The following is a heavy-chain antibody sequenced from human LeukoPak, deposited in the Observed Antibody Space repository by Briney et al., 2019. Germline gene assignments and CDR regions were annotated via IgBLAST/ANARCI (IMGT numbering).Heavy chain of an antibody. V-gene: IGHV3-9*01. CDR3: AKDSYGDYGGPYWYFDL. CDR2: ISWNSGSI. CDR1: GFTFDDYA. Sequence: GRSLRLSCAASGFTFDDYAMHWVRQAPGKGLEWVSSISWNSGSIGYADSVKGRFTISRDNAKNSLYLQMNSLRAEDTALYYCAKDSYGDYGGPYWYFDLWGRGTLVTVSS. J-gene: IGHJ2*01. D-gene: IGHD4-17*01.